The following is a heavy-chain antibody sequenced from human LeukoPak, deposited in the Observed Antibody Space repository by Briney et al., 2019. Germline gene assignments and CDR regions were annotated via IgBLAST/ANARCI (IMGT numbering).Heavy chain of an antibody. CDR2: ISAYIGGT. Sequence: ASVKVSCKASGYTFTSYGISWVRQAPGQGLEWMAWISAYIGGTNYAQKFQGRVTMTTDTSTSTAYMELRSLRSDDTAVYYCARVRGCSSTSCHMPFGYWGQGTLVTVSS. D-gene: IGHD2-2*02. CDR3: ARVRGCSSTSCHMPFGY. J-gene: IGHJ4*02. V-gene: IGHV1-18*01. CDR1: GYTFTSYG.